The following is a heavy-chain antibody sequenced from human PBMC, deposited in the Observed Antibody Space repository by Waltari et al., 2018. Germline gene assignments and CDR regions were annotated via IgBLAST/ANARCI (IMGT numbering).Heavy chain of an antibody. D-gene: IGHD1-26*01. Sequence: QVLVVQSGAEVKKPGASVKVSCKTSGYIFTGYYIPWVRQAPGQGLEWMGWINPNSGDTNYAQKLQDRVTMTRDTSITTAYMELSRLRTDDTAVYYCARAYTGSKYLGYWGQGTLVTVSS. V-gene: IGHV1-2*02. CDR3: ARAYTGSKYLGY. CDR2: INPNSGDT. CDR1: GYIFTGYY. J-gene: IGHJ4*02.